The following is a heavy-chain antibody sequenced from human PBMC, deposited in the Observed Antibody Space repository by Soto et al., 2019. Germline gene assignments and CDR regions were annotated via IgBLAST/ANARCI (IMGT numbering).Heavy chain of an antibody. CDR3: AKDGMATILDY. J-gene: IGHJ4*02. D-gene: IGHD5-12*01. CDR1: GFTFSSYG. V-gene: IGHV3-30*18. Sequence: QVQLVESGGGVVQPGRSLRLSCAASGFTFSSYGMHWVRQAPGKGLEWVAVISYDGSNKYYADSVKGRFTISRDNSKNTLYLQMNRLRAEDTAVYYCAKDGMATILDYWGQGTLVTVSS. CDR2: ISYDGSNK.